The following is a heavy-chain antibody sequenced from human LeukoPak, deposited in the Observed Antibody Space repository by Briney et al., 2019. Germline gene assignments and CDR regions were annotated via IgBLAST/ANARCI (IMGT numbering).Heavy chain of an antibody. CDR1: GVTFDDYA. CDR3: VTMIVVAPGGAFDI. D-gene: IGHD3-22*01. Sequence: ALRLSCAASGVTFDDYAMHWVRQAPGKGLEWVSGISWNSGSIGYADSVKGRFTISRDNAKNSLYLQMNSLRAEDTALYYCVTMIVVAPGGAFDIWGQGTMVTVSS. CDR2: ISWNSGSI. V-gene: IGHV3-9*01. J-gene: IGHJ3*02.